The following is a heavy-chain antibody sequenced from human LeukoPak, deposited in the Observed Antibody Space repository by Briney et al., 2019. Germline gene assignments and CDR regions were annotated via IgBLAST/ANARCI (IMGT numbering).Heavy chain of an antibody. Sequence: GESLKISCKGSGYGFTSYWIGWVRQMPGKGLEWMGIIYPGDSDTRYSPSFQGQVTISADKSISTAYLQWSSLKASDTAMYYCARHRYQLLLPPDYWGQGTLVAVSS. CDR1: GYGFTSYW. D-gene: IGHD2-2*01. CDR3: ARHRYQLLLPPDY. J-gene: IGHJ4*02. V-gene: IGHV5-51*01. CDR2: IYPGDSDT.